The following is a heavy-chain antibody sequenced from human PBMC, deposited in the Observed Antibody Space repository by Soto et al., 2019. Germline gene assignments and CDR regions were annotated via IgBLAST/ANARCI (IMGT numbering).Heavy chain of an antibody. CDR1: GFTFSNYA. J-gene: IGHJ6*02. D-gene: IGHD3-3*02. V-gene: IGHV3-23*01. CDR2: IRSSGEST. CDR3: AKWGRRVLGPMDV. Sequence: QLLESGGGVVQTGGSLRLSCTASGFTFSNYAMSWVRQASGKGLEWVSGIRSSGESTYYADSVKGRLTISRDNSKKMVYLQINSLRAEDTAVYYCAKWGRRVLGPMDVWGQGTTVTVSS.